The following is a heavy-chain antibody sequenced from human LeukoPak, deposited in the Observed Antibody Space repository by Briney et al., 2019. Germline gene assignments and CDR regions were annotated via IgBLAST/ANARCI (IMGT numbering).Heavy chain of an antibody. CDR1: GGTFSRLA. J-gene: IGHJ4*02. Sequence: ASVKVSCKVSGGTFSRLAISWVRQAPGQGLEWMGGIIPIFGTAIYAQKFQGRVTITADASTSTAYMALSSLGSEDPAVYYCARGFERPDCWGQATLVTVSS. CDR3: ARGFERPDC. V-gene: IGHV1-69*01. CDR2: IIPIFGTA.